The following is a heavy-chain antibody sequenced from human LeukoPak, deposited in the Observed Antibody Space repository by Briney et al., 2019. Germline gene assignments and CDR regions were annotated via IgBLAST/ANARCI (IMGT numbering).Heavy chain of an antibody. CDR2: ISYDGSNK. Sequence: GGSLRLSCAASGFTFSSYAMHWVRQAPGKGLEWVAVISYDGSNKYYADSVKGRFTISRDNSKNTLYLQMNSLRAEDTAVYYCARDLDSGSYYARGGFDYWGQGTLVTVSS. CDR3: ARDLDSGSYYARGGFDY. V-gene: IGHV3-30*04. J-gene: IGHJ4*02. CDR1: GFTFSSYA. D-gene: IGHD1-26*01.